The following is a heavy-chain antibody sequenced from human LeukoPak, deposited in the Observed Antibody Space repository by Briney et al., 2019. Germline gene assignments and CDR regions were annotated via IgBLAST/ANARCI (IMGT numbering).Heavy chain of an antibody. V-gene: IGHV3-48*01. CDR2: ISSSSDTI. CDR3: ASTAYNSGSYFYYYGMDV. CDR1: GFTFRSYS. Sequence: GGSLRLSCAASGFTFRSYSMNWVRQAPGKGLEWVSYISSSSDTIYYADSVKGRFTISRDNSKNTLYLQMNSLRAEDTAVYYCASTAYNSGSYFYYYGMDVWGQGTTVTVSS. J-gene: IGHJ6*02. D-gene: IGHD3-10*01.